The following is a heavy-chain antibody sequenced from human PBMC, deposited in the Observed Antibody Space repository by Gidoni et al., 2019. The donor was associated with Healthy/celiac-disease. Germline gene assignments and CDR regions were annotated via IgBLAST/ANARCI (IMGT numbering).Heavy chain of an antibody. CDR2: ISYDGSNK. CDR1: GFTFRSYA. V-gene: IGHV3-30-3*01. J-gene: IGHJ3*02. CDR3: AREDYYYDSSGYAYLFDI. D-gene: IGHD3-22*01. Sequence: QVQLVESGGGVVQPGRSLRRSCAASGFTFRSYAMHWVRQAPGKGLEWVAVISYDGSNKYYADSVKGRFTISRDNSKNTLYLQMNSLRAEDTAVYYCAREDYYYDSSGYAYLFDIWGQGTMVTVSS.